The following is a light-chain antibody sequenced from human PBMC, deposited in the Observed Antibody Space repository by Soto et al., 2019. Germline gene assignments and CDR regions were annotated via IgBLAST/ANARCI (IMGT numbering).Light chain of an antibody. CDR2: GAS. CDR3: KQYLNWLT. V-gene: IGKV3-15*01. J-gene: IGKJ4*01. CDR1: QSVSSN. Sequence: EIVMTQSPATLSVSPGERATLSCRASQSVSSNLVWYQQKPGQAPRLLIYGASTRATGIPARFSGSGSGTEFPLTNSSLQSEDFAVYYCKQYLNWLTFGGGTKVEIK.